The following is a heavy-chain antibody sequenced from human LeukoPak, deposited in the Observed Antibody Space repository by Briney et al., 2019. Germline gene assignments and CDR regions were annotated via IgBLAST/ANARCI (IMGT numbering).Heavy chain of an antibody. CDR1: GGSISSYY. D-gene: IGHD4-17*01. Sequence: SETLSLTCTVSGGSISSYYWSWIRQPAGKRLEWIGRVYTSGSTSYNPPLKSRVTMSVDTSRNQFSLNLSSVTAADTAVYYCARVKTTVTSLSSYYYMDVWGKGTTVTVSS. V-gene: IGHV4-4*07. CDR3: ARVKTTVTSLSSYYYMDV. J-gene: IGHJ6*03. CDR2: VYTSGST.